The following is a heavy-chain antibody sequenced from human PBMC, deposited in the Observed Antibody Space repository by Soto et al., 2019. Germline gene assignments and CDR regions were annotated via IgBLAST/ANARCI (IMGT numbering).Heavy chain of an antibody. V-gene: IGHV1-69*01. D-gene: IGHD1-26*01. CDR2: IVPILGPP. J-gene: IGHJ4*02. CDR1: GGSFRRYT. CDR3: TRGGVRRTTSCVH. Sequence: QVQLVQSGSEVKRPGSSVRVSSKASGGSFRRYTVSWVRQAPGQGLQWMGGIVPILGPPYFSENFQGRVTITADDSTAYMELSSLTSDDTALYYCTRGGVRRTTSCVHWGQGTLVIVSS.